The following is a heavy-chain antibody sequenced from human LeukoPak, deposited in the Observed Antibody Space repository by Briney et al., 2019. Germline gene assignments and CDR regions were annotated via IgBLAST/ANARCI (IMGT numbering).Heavy chain of an antibody. V-gene: IGHV3-30-3*01. CDR1: GFTFSSYA. Sequence: GGSLRLSCAASGFTFSSYAMHWVRQAPGKGLEWVAVISYDGSNKYYADSVKGRFTISRDNSKNTFYLQMNSLRGEDTALYYCGVVLAATRGVDWGQGTLVTVSS. CDR3: GVVLAATRGVD. J-gene: IGHJ4*02. D-gene: IGHD2-2*01. CDR2: ISYDGSNK.